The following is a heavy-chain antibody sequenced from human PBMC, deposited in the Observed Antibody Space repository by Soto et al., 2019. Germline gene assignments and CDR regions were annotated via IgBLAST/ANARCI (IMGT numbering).Heavy chain of an antibody. CDR2: IRSKAYGGTP. J-gene: IGHJ6*02. Sequence: EVQLVESGGGLVQPGRSLRLSCTASGFDFGDYAMSWLRQAPGKGLEWVGFIRSKAYGGTPEYAASVRGRFAISRDDSNSIAYLQMNSLKTEDTAVYYCSRDGVYGSGVSALDVWGQGTTVTVSS. CDR1: GFDFGDYA. D-gene: IGHD3-10*01. CDR3: SRDGVYGSGVSALDV. V-gene: IGHV3-49*03.